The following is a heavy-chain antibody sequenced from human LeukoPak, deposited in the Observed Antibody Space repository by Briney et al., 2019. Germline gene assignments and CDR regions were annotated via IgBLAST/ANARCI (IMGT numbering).Heavy chain of an antibody. J-gene: IGHJ1*01. CDR3: ARGNLFQH. CDR2: INHSGST. CDR1: GGSISSSNW. V-gene: IGHV4-4*02. Sequence: SGTLSLTCAVSGGSISSSNWWSWVRQPPGKGLEWIGEINHSGSTNYNPSLKSRVTISVDTSKNQFSLKLSSVTAADTAVYYCARGNLFQHWGQGTLVTVSS.